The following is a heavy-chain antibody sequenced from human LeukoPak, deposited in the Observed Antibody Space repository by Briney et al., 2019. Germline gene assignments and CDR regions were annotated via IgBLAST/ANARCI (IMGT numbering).Heavy chain of an antibody. J-gene: IGHJ4*02. Sequence: SETLSLTCTVSGASISNHYWSWIRQSPGKGLEWIGYVHHNGDTNYNPSLKSRVATSVDTSRNQFSLTLYSVSAADTAVYYCGRGSTRADDYWGQGTPVTVSS. D-gene: IGHD2/OR15-2a*01. V-gene: IGHV4-59*11. CDR2: VHHNGDT. CDR3: GRGSTRADDY. CDR1: GASISNHY.